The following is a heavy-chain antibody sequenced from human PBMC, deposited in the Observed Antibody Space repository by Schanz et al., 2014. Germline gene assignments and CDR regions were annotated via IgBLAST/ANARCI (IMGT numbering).Heavy chain of an antibody. D-gene: IGHD1-1*01. V-gene: IGHV1-18*01. Sequence: EVKKPGATVKVSCKASGYIFINSGISWVRQAPGQWLEWMGWISVYNHNKEYDQKFQGKVTLTSDTYTSTAYMALTDLRSADTAVYYCARDRPLFDRHQLYYFACRGQGAWVTVSS. CDR1: GYIFINSG. CDR2: ISVYNHNK. CDR3: ARDRPLFDRHQLYYFAC. J-gene: IGHJ4*02.